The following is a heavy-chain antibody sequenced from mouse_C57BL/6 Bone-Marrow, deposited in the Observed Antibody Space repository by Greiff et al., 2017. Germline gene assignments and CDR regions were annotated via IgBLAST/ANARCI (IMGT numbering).Heavy chain of an antibody. CDR1: GYTFTSYW. CDR2: IDPSASYT. Sequence: VQLQQPGAELVKPGASVKLSCKASGYTFTSYWMQWVKQRPGQGLEWIGEIDPSASYTNYNQKFKGKATLTVDPSSSTAYMQLSSLTSEDSAVYYCARGSSIYYDYDYFDYWGQGTTLTVSS. D-gene: IGHD2-4*01. V-gene: IGHV1-50*01. J-gene: IGHJ2*01. CDR3: ARGSSIYYDYDYFDY.